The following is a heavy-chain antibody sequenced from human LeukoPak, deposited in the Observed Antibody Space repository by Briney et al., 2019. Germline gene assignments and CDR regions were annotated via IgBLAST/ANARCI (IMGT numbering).Heavy chain of an antibody. CDR2: IWYDGSNK. CDR3: AKDLWIQLWSPLDY. D-gene: IGHD5-18*01. CDR1: GFTFSSYG. V-gene: IGHV3-33*06. Sequence: GGSLRLSCAASGFTFSSYGMHWVRQAPGKGLEWVAVIWYDGSNKYYADSVKGRFTISRDNSKNTLYLQMNSLRAEDTAVYYCAKDLWIQLWSPLDYWGQGTLVTVSS. J-gene: IGHJ4*02.